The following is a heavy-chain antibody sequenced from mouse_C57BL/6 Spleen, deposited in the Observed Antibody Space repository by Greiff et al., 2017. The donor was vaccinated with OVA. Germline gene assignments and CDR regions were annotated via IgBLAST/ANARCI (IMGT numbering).Heavy chain of an antibody. CDR2: ILPGSGST. Sequence: QVQLQQSGAELMKPGASVKLSCKATGYTFTGYWIEWVKQRPGHGLEWIGEILPGSGSTNYNEKFKGKATFTADTSSNTAYMQLSSLTTEDSAIYYCARPFITTVGDLIYWYFDVWGTGTTVTVSS. D-gene: IGHD1-1*01. J-gene: IGHJ1*03. V-gene: IGHV1-9*01. CDR3: ARPFITTVGDLIYWYFDV. CDR1: GYTFTGYW.